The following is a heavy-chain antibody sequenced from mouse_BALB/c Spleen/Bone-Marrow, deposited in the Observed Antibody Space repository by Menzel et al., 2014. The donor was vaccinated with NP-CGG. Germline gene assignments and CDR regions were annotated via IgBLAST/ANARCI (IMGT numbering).Heavy chain of an antibody. Sequence: VQLVESGPGLVQPSQRLSITCTVSGFSLTSYGVHWVRQSPGKGLEWLGVIWSGGSTDYNAAFISRLSISKDNSKRQVFFKMNSLQANDTAIYYCARTYDYEGAMDYWGQGTSVTVSS. D-gene: IGHD2-4*01. J-gene: IGHJ4*01. CDR3: ARTYDYEGAMDY. CDR1: GFSLTSYG. CDR2: IWSGGST. V-gene: IGHV2-2*02.